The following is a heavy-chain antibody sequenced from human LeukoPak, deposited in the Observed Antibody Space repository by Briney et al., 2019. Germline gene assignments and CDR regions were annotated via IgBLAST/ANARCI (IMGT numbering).Heavy chain of an antibody. CDR3: ARVSVGGYYDSSESDY. D-gene: IGHD3-22*01. Sequence: GASVKVSCKASGYTFTGYYMHWVRQAPGQGLEWMGWINPNSGGTNYAQKFQGRVTMTRDTSISTAYMELSRLRSDDTAVYYCARVSVGGYYDSSESDYWGQGTLVTVSS. V-gene: IGHV1-2*02. J-gene: IGHJ4*02. CDR1: GYTFTGYY. CDR2: INPNSGGT.